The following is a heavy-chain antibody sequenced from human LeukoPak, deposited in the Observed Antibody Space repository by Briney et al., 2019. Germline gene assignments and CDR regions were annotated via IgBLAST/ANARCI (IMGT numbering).Heavy chain of an antibody. CDR2: ISYDGSNK. D-gene: IGHD3-10*01. CDR1: GFTFSSYG. CDR3: AKEIYYGSGSFDY. Sequence: GGSLRLSYAASGFTFSSYGMHWVRQAPGKGLEWVAVISYDGSNKYYADSVKGRFTISRDNSKDTLYLQMNSLRAEDTAVYYCAKEIYYGSGSFDYWGQGTLVTVSS. V-gene: IGHV3-30*18. J-gene: IGHJ4*02.